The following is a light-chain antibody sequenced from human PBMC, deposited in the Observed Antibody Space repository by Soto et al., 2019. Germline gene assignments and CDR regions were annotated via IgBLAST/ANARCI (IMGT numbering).Light chain of an antibody. V-gene: IGKV3-20*01. Sequence: EIVLTQSPGTLSLSPGERATLSCRASQSVSSSYLAWYQQKPGQAPRLLIYGASSRATGIPDRFSGSGSGTDFTLTISRLEPEDFAVYYCQQFSSYPLTFGGGTRWISN. CDR2: GAS. CDR1: QSVSSSY. CDR3: QQFSSYPLT. J-gene: IGKJ4*01.